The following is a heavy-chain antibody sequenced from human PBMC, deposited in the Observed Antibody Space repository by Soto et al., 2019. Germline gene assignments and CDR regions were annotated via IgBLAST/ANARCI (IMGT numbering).Heavy chain of an antibody. D-gene: IGHD1-7*01. CDR3: AIIVSNWNYGGAIYYYYMDV. Sequence: SETLSLTCTVSGGSISSSSYYWGWIRQPPGKGLEWIGSIYYSGSTYYNPSLKSRVTISVDTSKNQFSLKLSSVTAADTAVYYCAIIVSNWNYGGAIYYYYMDVWGKGTTVTVSS. J-gene: IGHJ6*03. CDR2: IYYSGST. CDR1: GGSISSSSYY. V-gene: IGHV4-39*01.